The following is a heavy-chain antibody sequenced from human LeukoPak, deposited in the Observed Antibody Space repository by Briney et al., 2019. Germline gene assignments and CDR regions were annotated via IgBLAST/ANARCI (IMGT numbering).Heavy chain of an antibody. V-gene: IGHV3-7*01. CDR1: GFTFNTYW. J-gene: IGHJ4*02. CDR2: TKKDGSEK. D-gene: IGHD2-21*01. CDR3: VREGYFVFDF. Sequence: GGSLRLSCGASGFTFNTYWMSWVRQAPGKGLEWVANTKKDGSEKYYVDSVKGRFTISRDNAKNSLYLQMNGLRVEDTAVYYCVREGYFVFDFWGQGALVTVSS.